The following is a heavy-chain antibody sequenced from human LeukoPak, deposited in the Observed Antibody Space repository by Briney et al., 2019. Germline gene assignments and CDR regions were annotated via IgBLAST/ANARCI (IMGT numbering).Heavy chain of an antibody. J-gene: IGHJ6*02. D-gene: IGHD3-3*01. CDR2: IYYSGST. CDR1: GGSISSYY. CDR3: ARAGYYDFWSGYYYGMDV. Sequence: PSETLSLTCTVSGGSISSYYWSWIRQPPGKGLEWIGYIYYSGSTNYNPSLKSRVTISVDTSKNQFSLKLSSVTAADTAVYYCARAGYYDFWSGYYYGMDVWGQGTTVTVSS. V-gene: IGHV4-59*01.